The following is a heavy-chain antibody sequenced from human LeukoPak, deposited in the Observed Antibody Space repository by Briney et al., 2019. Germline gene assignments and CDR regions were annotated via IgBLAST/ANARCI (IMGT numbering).Heavy chain of an antibody. D-gene: IGHD3-16*02. J-gene: IGHJ4*02. CDR3: ARGVILRLGELSFDY. CDR2: IYTSGST. V-gene: IGHV4-4*07. CDR1: GGSISGYY. Sequence: SETLSLTCTVSGGSISGYYWSWIRQPAGKGLEWIGRIYTSGSTNYNPSLKSRVTMSVDTSKNQSSLKLSSVTAADTAVYYCARGVILRLGELSFDYWGQGTLVTVSS.